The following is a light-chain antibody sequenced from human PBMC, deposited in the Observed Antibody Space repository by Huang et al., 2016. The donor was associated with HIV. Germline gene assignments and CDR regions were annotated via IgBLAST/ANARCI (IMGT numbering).Light chain of an antibody. CDR1: QTVSNW. J-gene: IGKJ1*01. Sequence: DIQMTQFPSSLSAFLGDRVTISCRASQTVSNWLACYQQQPGKAPKLLIYATSHLERGVPPRFSGSVSGTDFTLTINSLQPDDFATYYCQQYNNYPLAFGQGTKVEIK. CDR2: ATS. V-gene: IGKV1-5*03. CDR3: QQYNNYPLA.